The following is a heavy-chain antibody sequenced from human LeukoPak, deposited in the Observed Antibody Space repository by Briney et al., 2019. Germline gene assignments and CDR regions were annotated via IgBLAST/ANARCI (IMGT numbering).Heavy chain of an antibody. J-gene: IGHJ4*02. CDR1: VGSIRSNSNY. Sequence: NPSETLSLTCTVPVGSIRSNSNYWAWIRQPPGSGLAWFGSISYGGSTSYSPSLESRVTLSVDTSKNQFSLKLSSGTAADTAVYYCARQALWFFDHWGQGTLVTVSP. D-gene: IGHD2-21*01. CDR3: ARQALWFFDH. V-gene: IGHV4-39*01. CDR2: ISYGGST.